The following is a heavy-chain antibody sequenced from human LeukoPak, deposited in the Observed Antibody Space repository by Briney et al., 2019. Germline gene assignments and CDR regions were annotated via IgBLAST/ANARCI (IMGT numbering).Heavy chain of an antibody. D-gene: IGHD3-9*01. CDR3: ARLKAHYDILTGYIFDY. CDR1: GYSFTSYW. Sequence: GESLQISCQGSGYSFTSYWIGWVRQMPGKGLEWMGIIYPGDSDTRYSPSFQGQVTISADKSISTAYLQWSSLKASDTAMYYCARLKAHYDILTGYIFDYWGQGTLVTVSS. J-gene: IGHJ4*02. CDR2: IYPGDSDT. V-gene: IGHV5-51*01.